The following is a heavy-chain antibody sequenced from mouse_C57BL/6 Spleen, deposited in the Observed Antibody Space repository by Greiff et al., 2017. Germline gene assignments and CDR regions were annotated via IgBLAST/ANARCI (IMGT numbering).Heavy chain of an antibody. CDR2: INPSSGYT. J-gene: IGHJ4*01. Sequence: VQLQQSGAELAKPGASVKLSCKASGYTFTSHWMHWVKQRPGQGLEWIGYINPSSGYTKYNQKFKDKATLTADKSSITAYMQLSSLKYEDSAVYYCARCYSNYDYAMDYWGQGTSVTVSS. V-gene: IGHV1-7*01. CDR3: ARCYSNYDYAMDY. D-gene: IGHD2-5*01. CDR1: GYTFTSHW.